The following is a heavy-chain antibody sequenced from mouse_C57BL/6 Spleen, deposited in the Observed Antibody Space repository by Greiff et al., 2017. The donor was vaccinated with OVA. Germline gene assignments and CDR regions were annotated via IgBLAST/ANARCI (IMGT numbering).Heavy chain of an antibody. CDR3: ATPLLRYLMDY. CDR2: IYPRSGNT. J-gene: IGHJ4*01. V-gene: IGHV1-81*01. Sequence: QVHVKQSGAELARPGASVKLSCKASGYTFTSYGISWVKQRTGQGLEWIGEIYPRSGNTYYNEKFKGKATLTADKSSSTAYMELRSLTSEDSAVYFCATPLLRYLMDYWGQGTSVTVSS. D-gene: IGHD1-1*01. CDR1: GYTFTSYG.